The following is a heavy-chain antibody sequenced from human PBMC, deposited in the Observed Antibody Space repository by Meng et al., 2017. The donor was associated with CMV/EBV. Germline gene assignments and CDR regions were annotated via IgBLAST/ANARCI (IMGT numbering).Heavy chain of an antibody. CDR1: GFTFSSYW. Sequence: GGSLRLSCAASGFTFSSYWMHWVRQAPGKGLVWVSRINSDGSSTSYADSVKGRFTISRDNAKNTLYLQMNSLRAEDTAVYYCAKDQWFGELLYYYYGMDVWGQGTTVTVSS. J-gene: IGHJ6*02. D-gene: IGHD3-10*01. V-gene: IGHV3-74*01. CDR3: AKDQWFGELLYYYYGMDV. CDR2: INSDGSST.